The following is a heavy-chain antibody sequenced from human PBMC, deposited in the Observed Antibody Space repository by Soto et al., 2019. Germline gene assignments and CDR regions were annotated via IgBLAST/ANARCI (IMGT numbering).Heavy chain of an antibody. CDR3: ARFTNQYYLYQYMYG. V-gene: IGHV3-23*01. CDR1: GFTFSSYA. CDR2: VSGSGGSA. D-gene: IGHD3-10*01. J-gene: IGHJ6*03. Sequence: GGSLRLSCAASGFTFSSYAMSWVRQAPGKGLEWVSSVSGSGGSANPADSVRGRFSISRDNSNNTLYLQINILRAEDTGVYYCARFTNQYYLYQYMYGWRKGTTVTV.